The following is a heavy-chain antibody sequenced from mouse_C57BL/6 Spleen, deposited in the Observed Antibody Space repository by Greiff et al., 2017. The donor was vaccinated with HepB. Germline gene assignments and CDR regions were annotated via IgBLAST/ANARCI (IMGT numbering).Heavy chain of an antibody. CDR2: ISSGGSYT. Sequence: EVQLQESGGDLVKPGGSLKLSCAASGFTFSSYGMSWVRQTPDKRLEWVATISSGGSYTYYPDSVKGRFTISRDNAKNTLYLQMSSLKSEDTAMYYCASTTVVAMDYWGQGTSVTVSS. D-gene: IGHD1-1*01. J-gene: IGHJ4*01. CDR1: GFTFSSYG. CDR3: ASTTVVAMDY. V-gene: IGHV5-6*01.